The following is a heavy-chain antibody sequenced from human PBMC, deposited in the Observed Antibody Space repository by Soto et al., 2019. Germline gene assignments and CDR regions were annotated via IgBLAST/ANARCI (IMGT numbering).Heavy chain of an antibody. D-gene: IGHD5-18*01. CDR2: IKSKTDGGTT. CDR3: TTDRRGYSYVDFDY. V-gene: IGHV3-15*01. Sequence: EVQLVESGGGLVKPGGSLRLSCAASGFTFSNAWMSWVRQAPGKGLEWVGRIKSKTDGGTTDYAAPVKGRFTISGDDSKNTLYLQMNSLKTEDTAVYYCTTDRRGYSYVDFDYWGQGTLVTVSS. CDR1: GFTFSNAW. J-gene: IGHJ4*02.